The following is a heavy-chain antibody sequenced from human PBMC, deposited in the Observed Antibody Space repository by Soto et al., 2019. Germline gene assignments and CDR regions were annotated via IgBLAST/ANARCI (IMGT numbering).Heavy chain of an antibody. CDR1: DDSLTTNKYA. V-gene: IGHV4-31*03. Sequence: QVQLQESGPGLVKPSQTLSLTCTVSDDSLTTNKYAWTWIRQNPEKGLEWIGYVYSNGNTRSSPSLQSRVAMSVETSKSHFSRRLSSVTAADTAVYFCARASYFRPSGSYYFVSWGQGTLVTVSS. CDR3: ARASYFRPSGSYYFVS. J-gene: IGHJ4*02. D-gene: IGHD3-10*01. CDR2: VYSNGNT.